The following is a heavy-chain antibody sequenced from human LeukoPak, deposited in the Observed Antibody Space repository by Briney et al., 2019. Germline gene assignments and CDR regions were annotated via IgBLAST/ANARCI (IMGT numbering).Heavy chain of an antibody. CDR3: AKDRRPNPYSRRWVDY. V-gene: IGHV3-30*02. CDR1: GVTFSNYS. Sequence: GGSLRLSCEASGVTFSNYSMSWVRQAPGKGLEWVAFIRYNGSKKYYADSVKGRFTIHRENSKTPLYLHMNSLRAEDTAVYYCAKDRRPNPYSRRWVDYWGQGTLITVSS. J-gene: IGHJ4*02. D-gene: IGHD6-13*01. CDR2: IRYNGSKK.